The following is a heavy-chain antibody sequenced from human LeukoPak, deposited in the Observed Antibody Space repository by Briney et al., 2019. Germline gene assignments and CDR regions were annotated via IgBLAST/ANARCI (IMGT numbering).Heavy chain of an antibody. D-gene: IGHD2-15*01. CDR2: INHSGST. CDR3: ARGCGVVVAATTATAFDY. CDR1: GGSFSGYY. V-gene: IGHV4-34*01. Sequence: SETLSLTCAVYGGSFSGYYWSWIRQPPGKGLEWIGEINHSGSTNYNPSLKSRVTISVDTSKNQFSLKLSSVTAADTAAYYCARGCGVVVAATTATAFDYWGQGTLVTVSS. J-gene: IGHJ4*02.